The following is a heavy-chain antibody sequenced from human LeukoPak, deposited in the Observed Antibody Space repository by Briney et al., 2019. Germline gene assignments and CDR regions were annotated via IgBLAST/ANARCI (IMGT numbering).Heavy chain of an antibody. Sequence: PSETLSLTCAVYGGPFSGYYWSWIRQPPGKGLEWIGEINHSGSTNYNPSLKSRVTISVDTSKNQFSLKLSSVTAADTAVYYCARGLGIAAEVDAFDIWGQGTMVTVSS. J-gene: IGHJ3*02. V-gene: IGHV4-34*01. CDR3: ARGLGIAAEVDAFDI. CDR2: INHSGST. CDR1: GGPFSGYY. D-gene: IGHD6-13*01.